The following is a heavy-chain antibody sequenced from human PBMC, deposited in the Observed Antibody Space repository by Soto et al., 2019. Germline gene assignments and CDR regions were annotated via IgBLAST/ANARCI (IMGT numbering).Heavy chain of an antibody. CDR1: GGTFSSYP. D-gene: IGHD1-26*01. J-gene: IGHJ6*02. CDR3: ARVGHITNYGMAV. Sequence: QVQLVQSGAEVKKPGSSVKVSCGASGGTFSSYPINWVRQAPGQGLEWMGGIIPFFGTSNYAQKFQGRVTITVDESTSTAYMELRRLRSEDTAVYYCARVGHITNYGMAVWGQGTTVTVSS. V-gene: IGHV1-69*01. CDR2: IIPFFGTS.